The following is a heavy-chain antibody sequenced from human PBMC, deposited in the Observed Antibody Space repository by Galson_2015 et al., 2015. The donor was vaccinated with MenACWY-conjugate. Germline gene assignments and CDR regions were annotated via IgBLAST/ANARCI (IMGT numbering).Heavy chain of an antibody. J-gene: IGHJ4*02. Sequence: SLRLSCAASGFTFSSYGMHWVRQAPGKGLEWVAVIWYDGSNKYYADSVKGRFTISRDNSKNTLYLQMNSLRAEDTAVYYCARGRRIAVAGTFDYWGQGTLVTVSS. CDR3: ARGRRIAVAGTFDY. CDR2: IWYDGSNK. CDR1: GFTFSSYG. V-gene: IGHV3-33*01. D-gene: IGHD6-19*01.